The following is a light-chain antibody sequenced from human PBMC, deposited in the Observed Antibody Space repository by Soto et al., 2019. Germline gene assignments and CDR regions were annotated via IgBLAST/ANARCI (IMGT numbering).Light chain of an antibody. CDR2: GAS. V-gene: IGKV1-16*02. J-gene: IGKJ2*01. Sequence: DIQMTQSPSSLSASVGDRVTITCRASQDIKNYLAWFHQKPGKAPESLIYGASRRQSGVPSKFSGSGSGTDFTLTITSLQPEDFATYYCQQYFSYPYTFGQGTKLEI. CDR3: QQYFSYPYT. CDR1: QDIKNY.